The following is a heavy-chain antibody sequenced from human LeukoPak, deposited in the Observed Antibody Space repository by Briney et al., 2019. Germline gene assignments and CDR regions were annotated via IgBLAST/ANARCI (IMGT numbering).Heavy chain of an antibody. CDR1: GFTFSSYW. Sequence: GGSLRLSCAASGFTFSSYWMSWVRQAPGKGLEWVANISQDGSEKYYVDSVKGRFTISRDNAKNSLYLQVNSLRAEDTAVYYCARIMITVTTSDYWGQGTLVTVSS. CDR2: ISQDGSEK. CDR3: ARIMITVTTSDY. J-gene: IGHJ4*02. V-gene: IGHV3-7*02. D-gene: IGHD4-17*01.